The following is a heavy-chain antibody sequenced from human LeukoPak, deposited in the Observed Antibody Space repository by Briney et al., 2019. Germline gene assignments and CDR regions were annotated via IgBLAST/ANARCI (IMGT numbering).Heavy chain of an antibody. CDR3: ARIGRNLNWFDP. Sequence: ASVKVSCKASGYTFINHPMNWVRQAPGQRLEWMGWINPKSGSTNYAQKFQDRVTMTRDTSISTAYMELSRLRSNGTAVYYCARIGRNLNWFDPWGQGTLVTVSP. J-gene: IGHJ5*02. CDR2: INPKSGST. V-gene: IGHV1-2*02. CDR1: GYTFINHP.